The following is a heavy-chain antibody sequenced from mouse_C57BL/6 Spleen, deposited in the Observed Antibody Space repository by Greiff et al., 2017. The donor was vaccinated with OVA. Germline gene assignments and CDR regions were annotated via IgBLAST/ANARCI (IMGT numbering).Heavy chain of an antibody. J-gene: IGHJ2*01. V-gene: IGHV3-6*01. Sequence: ESGPGLVKPSQSLSLTCSVTGYSITSGYYWNWIRQFPGNKLEWMGYISYDGSNNYNPSLKNRISITRDTSKNQFFLKLNSVTTEDTATYYCARETIYYQGYFDYWGQGTTLTVSS. CDR3: ARETIYYQGYFDY. D-gene: IGHD1-1*01. CDR2: ISYDGSN. CDR1: GYSITSGYY.